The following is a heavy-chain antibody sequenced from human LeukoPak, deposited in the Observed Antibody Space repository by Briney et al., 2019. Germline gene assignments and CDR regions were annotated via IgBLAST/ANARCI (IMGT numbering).Heavy chain of an antibody. CDR1: GGXFSSYA. D-gene: IGHD2-21*02. Sequence: SVKVSCKASGGXFSSYAISWVRQAPGQGLKWMGGIIPIFGTANYAQKFQGRVTITADESTSTAYMELSSLRSEDTAVYYCAGVVTASYFDYWGQGTLVNVSS. J-gene: IGHJ4*02. V-gene: IGHV1-69*01. CDR2: IIPIFGTA. CDR3: AGVVTASYFDY.